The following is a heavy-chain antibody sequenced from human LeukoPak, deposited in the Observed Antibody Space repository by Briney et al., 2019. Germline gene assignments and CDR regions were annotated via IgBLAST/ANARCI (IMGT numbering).Heavy chain of an antibody. CDR1: GFTFTSYA. CDR2: ISGSGGSS. J-gene: IGHJ4*02. CDR3: AREYGSGSYYYDY. D-gene: IGHD3-10*01. V-gene: IGHV3-23*01. Sequence: GSLRLSCAASGFTFTSYAMGWVRQAPGKGLEWVSAISGSGGSSHYADSVKGRFTLSRDNSKSTLYLQMNSLRAEDTAVYYCAREYGSGSYYYDYWGQGTLVTVSS.